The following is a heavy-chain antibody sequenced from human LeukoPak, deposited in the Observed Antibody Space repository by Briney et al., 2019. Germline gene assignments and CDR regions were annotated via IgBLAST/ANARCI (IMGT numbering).Heavy chain of an antibody. CDR3: AREKGILELIY. J-gene: IGHJ4*02. CDR1: GFTVSDNY. Sequence: GGSLRLSCAASGFTVSDNYMSWVRQVPGKGLEWVSVIYSGSNTYYTDSVKGRFTISRDNSKNTLYLQMNSLRAEDTAVYYCAREKGILELIYWGQGTLVTVSS. D-gene: IGHD3-10*01. V-gene: IGHV3-66*01. CDR2: IYSGSNT.